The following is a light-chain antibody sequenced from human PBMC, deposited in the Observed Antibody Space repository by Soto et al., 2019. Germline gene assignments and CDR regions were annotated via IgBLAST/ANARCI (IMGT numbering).Light chain of an antibody. CDR2: EVT. J-gene: IGLJ1*01. CDR1: SSDVGSYNL. V-gene: IGLV2-23*02. Sequence: ALTQPASVSGSPGQSITISCAGTSSDVGSYNLVSWYQQHPGKAPKLMIYEVTKRPSGVSNRFSGSKSGNTASLTISGLQAEDEADYYCCSYAGSSTFLYVFGTGTKVTVL. CDR3: CSYAGSSTFLYV.